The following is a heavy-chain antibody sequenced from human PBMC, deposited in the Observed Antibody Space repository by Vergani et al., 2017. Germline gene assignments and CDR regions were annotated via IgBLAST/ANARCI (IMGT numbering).Heavy chain of an antibody. CDR1: GFTFDDYA. V-gene: IGHV3-9*01. D-gene: IGHD4-17*01. Sequence: EVQLVESGGGLVQPGRSLRLSCAASGFTFDDYAMHWVRQAPGKGLEWVSGISWNSGSIGYADSVKGRFTISRDNAKNSLYLQMNSLRAEDTAVYYCASPLLPTVTMDAFDIWGQGTMVTVSS. CDR2: ISWNSGSI. J-gene: IGHJ3*02. CDR3: ASPLLPTVTMDAFDI.